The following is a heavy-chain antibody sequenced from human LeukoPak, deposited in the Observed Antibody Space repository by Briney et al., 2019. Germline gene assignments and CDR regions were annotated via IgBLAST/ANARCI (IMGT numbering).Heavy chain of an antibody. CDR1: GGSTSSNNW. CDR2: IYHSGST. J-gene: IGHJ4*02. V-gene: IGHV4-4*02. CDR3: ATNPRQGDYVDY. Sequence: TSGTLSLTCAVSGGSTSSNNWWSWVRQPPGKGLEWIGEIYHSGSTNYNPSLKSRVTISVDKSKNQFSLKLSSVTAADTAVYYCATNPRQGDYVDYWGQGTLVTVSS.